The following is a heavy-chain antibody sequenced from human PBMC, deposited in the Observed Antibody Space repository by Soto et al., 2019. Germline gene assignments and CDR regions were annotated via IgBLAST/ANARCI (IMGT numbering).Heavy chain of an antibody. CDR1: GFTFSSYA. Sequence: GGSLRLSCAASGFTFSSYAMHWVRQAPGKGLEWVAVISYDGSNKYYVDSVKGRFTISRDNSKNTLYLQMNSLRAEDTAVYYCARGYDFWSGYYTRDWFDPWGQGTLVTVSS. D-gene: IGHD3-3*01. J-gene: IGHJ5*02. V-gene: IGHV3-30-3*01. CDR2: ISYDGSNK. CDR3: ARGYDFWSGYYTRDWFDP.